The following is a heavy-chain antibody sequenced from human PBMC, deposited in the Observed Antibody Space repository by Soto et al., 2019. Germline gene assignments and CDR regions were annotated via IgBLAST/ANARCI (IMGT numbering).Heavy chain of an antibody. Sequence: QLQLQESGPGLVKPSETLSLTCTVSGGSISSSDYYWGWIRQPPGKGLEWIGNIYYSGSASYNPSPKGQITLSVDQFKHPVSPELNPFAVADTAVYIFVSGYPWVGFGYLGQGNLGNLSS. J-gene: IGHJ4*02. D-gene: IGHD5-18*01. V-gene: IGHV4-39*01. CDR3: VSGYPWVGFGY. CDR1: GGSISSSDYY. CDR2: IYYSGSA.